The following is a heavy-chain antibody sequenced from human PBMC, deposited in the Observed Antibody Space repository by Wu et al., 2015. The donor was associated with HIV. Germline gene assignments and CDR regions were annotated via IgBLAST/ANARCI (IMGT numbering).Heavy chain of an antibody. CDR1: GGTFSSYS. J-gene: IGHJ4*02. Sequence: QVQLVQSGAEVKKPGSSVKVSCKASGGTFSSYSISWVRQAPGQGLEWMGRIIPIFGTTNYAQKFQGRVTITADESTSTAHMELSSLRSEDTGLYYCARTDGLVDGGNSGYDYWGQGTLVTVSS. CDR2: IIPIFGTT. V-gene: IGHV1-69*13. CDR3: ARTDGLVDGGNSGYDY. D-gene: IGHD4-23*01.